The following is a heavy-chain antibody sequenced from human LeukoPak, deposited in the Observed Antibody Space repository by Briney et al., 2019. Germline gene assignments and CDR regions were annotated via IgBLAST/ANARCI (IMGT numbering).Heavy chain of an antibody. CDR1: GYTFTGYY. Sequence: ASVKVSCKASGYTFTGYYMHWVRQAPGQGLEWMGWMNPNSGNTGYAQKFQGRVTMTRNTSISTAYMELSSLRSEDTAVYYCARGSRGWLQSWDYWGQGTLVTVSS. V-gene: IGHV1-8*02. CDR2: MNPNSGNT. J-gene: IGHJ4*02. D-gene: IGHD5-24*01. CDR3: ARGSRGWLQSWDY.